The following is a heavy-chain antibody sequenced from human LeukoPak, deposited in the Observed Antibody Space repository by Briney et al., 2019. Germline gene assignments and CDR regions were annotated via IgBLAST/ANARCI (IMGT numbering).Heavy chain of an antibody. CDR1: GFTFDDYA. CDR2: ISWNSGSI. CDR3: AKDLGTERSSGWLRGYYYYYGMDV. Sequence: PGGSLRLSCAASGFTFDDYAMHWVRQAPGKGLEWVSGISWNSGSIGYADSVKGRFTISRDNAKNSLYLQMNSLRAEDTALYYCAKDLGTERSSGWLRGYYYYYGMDVWGQGTTVTVSS. V-gene: IGHV3-9*01. D-gene: IGHD6-19*01. J-gene: IGHJ6*02.